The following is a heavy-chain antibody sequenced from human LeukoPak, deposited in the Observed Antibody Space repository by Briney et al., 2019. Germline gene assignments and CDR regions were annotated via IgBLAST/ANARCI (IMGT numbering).Heavy chain of an antibody. J-gene: IGHJ6*03. CDR3: AKGGVYDILTGWYYYYMDV. Sequence: GGSLRLSCAASGFSVSSNYMSWVRRAPGKGLEWVSIIYSGGSTYYAASVKGRFTISRDNSKNTLYLQMNSLRAEDTAVYYCAKGGVYDILTGWYYYYMDVWGKGTTVTISS. CDR2: IYSGGST. V-gene: IGHV3-53*01. CDR1: GFSVSSNY. D-gene: IGHD3-9*01.